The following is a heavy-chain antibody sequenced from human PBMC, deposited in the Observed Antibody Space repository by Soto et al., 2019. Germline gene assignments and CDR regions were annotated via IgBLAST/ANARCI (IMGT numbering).Heavy chain of an antibody. V-gene: IGHV3-74*03. CDR1: GFSLSDYW. Sequence: PGGSLRLSCAASGFSLSDYWMHWVRQVPGKGLLWVSRISFGGRDTTYADSVKGRFTISRDNAKNTLYLQMDSLRAEDTAVYYCVRAPEKRLFDLWGHGSLVTVSS. CDR2: ISFGGRDT. CDR3: VRAPEKRLFDL. J-gene: IGHJ4*01.